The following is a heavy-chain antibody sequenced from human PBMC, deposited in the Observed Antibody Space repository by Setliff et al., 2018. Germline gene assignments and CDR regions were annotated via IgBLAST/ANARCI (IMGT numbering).Heavy chain of an antibody. CDR1: GFTFSSYW. Sequence: PGGSLRLSCAASGFTFSSYWMHWVRQAPGKGLVWVSRINSDGSSTSYADSVKGRFTISRDNAKNTLYLQMNSLRAEDTAVYYCAKDETYYNFWSGYYPTRRSYYYGMDVWGQGTTVTVSS. J-gene: IGHJ6*02. V-gene: IGHV3-74*01. CDR2: INSDGSST. CDR3: AKDETYYNFWSGYYPTRRSYYYGMDV. D-gene: IGHD3-3*01.